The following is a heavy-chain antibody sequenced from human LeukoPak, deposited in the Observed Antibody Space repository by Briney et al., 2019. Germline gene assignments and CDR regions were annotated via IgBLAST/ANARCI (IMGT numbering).Heavy chain of an antibody. CDR3: ARNGYYSADY. J-gene: IGHJ4*02. V-gene: IGHV4-4*02. Sequence: GSLRLSCAASGFFFDSYSLNWVRQPPGKGLEWIGEIHRSGSTNCNPSLKSRVTISVDKSKNQFSLMLTSVTAADTAVYYCARNGYYSADYWGQGTLVTVSS. CDR1: GFFFDSYS. CDR2: IHRSGST. D-gene: IGHD4-17*01.